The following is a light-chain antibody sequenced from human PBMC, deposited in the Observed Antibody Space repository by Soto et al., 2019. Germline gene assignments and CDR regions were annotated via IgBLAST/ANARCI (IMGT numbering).Light chain of an antibody. CDR3: QQSYRAGT. Sequence: DIQMTQSPSSLSASVGDRVTITCRASQSISSYLNWYQQKPGKAPKLLIYAASSLQSGVPPRFSGSGSGTDFTLTISSLQPEDFATYYCQQSYRAGTFGQGTKLEIK. V-gene: IGKV1-39*01. CDR1: QSISSY. CDR2: AAS. J-gene: IGKJ2*02.